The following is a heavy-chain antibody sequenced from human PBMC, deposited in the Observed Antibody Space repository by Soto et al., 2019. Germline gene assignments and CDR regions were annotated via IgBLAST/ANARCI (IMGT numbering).Heavy chain of an antibody. CDR3: ATGFEY. V-gene: IGHV3-74*01. CDR1: GFTFTNYW. J-gene: IGHJ4*02. Sequence: EVQLVQSGGGSVQPGGSLRLSCAASGFTFTNYWMHWVRQVAGKGLVWVSRIDGVGTGTSYSDSVRGRFTISRDNAENTLYLQMNSLRAEDTAVYYCATGFEYWGQGTLVTVSS. CDR2: IDGVGTGT.